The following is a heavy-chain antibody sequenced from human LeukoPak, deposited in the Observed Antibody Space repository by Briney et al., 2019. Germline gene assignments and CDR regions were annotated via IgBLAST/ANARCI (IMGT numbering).Heavy chain of an antibody. D-gene: IGHD1-26*01. CDR2: ISYDGSNK. CDR1: EFTFSSYA. V-gene: IGHV3-30-3*01. J-gene: IGHJ4*02. CDR3: ARDYGASGSHPFFDY. Sequence: GRSLRLSCAASEFTFSSYAMHWVRQAPGKGLEWVAVISYDGSNKYYADSVKGRFTISRDNSKNTLYLQMNSLRAEDTAVYYCARDYGASGSHPFFDYWGQGTLVTVSS.